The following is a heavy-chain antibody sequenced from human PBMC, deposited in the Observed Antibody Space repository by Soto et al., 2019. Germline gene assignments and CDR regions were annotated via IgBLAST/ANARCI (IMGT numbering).Heavy chain of an antibody. CDR3: ARDRGYYYDSSGYYYAATADFDY. Sequence: SQTLSLTCAISGDSVSSNSAAWNWIRQSPSRGLEWLGRTYYRSKWYNDYAVSVKSRITINPDTSKNQFSLQLNSVTPEDTAVYYCARDRGYYYDSSGYYYAATADFDYWGQGTLVTVSS. J-gene: IGHJ4*02. CDR2: TYYRSKWYN. D-gene: IGHD3-22*01. V-gene: IGHV6-1*01. CDR1: GDSVSSNSAA.